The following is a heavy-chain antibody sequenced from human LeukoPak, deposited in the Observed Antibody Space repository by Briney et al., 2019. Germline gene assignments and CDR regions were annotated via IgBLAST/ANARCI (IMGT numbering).Heavy chain of an antibody. Sequence: PGGSLRLSCAASGFTFDDYAMHWVRQAPGKGLEWVSGISWNSGSIGYADSVKGRFTISRDNAKNSLYLQMNSLRAEDTALYYCAKDMAHSSSCQDYWGQGTLVTVSS. V-gene: IGHV3-9*01. J-gene: IGHJ4*02. CDR3: AKDMAHSSSCQDY. CDR1: GFTFDDYA. CDR2: ISWNSGSI. D-gene: IGHD6-13*01.